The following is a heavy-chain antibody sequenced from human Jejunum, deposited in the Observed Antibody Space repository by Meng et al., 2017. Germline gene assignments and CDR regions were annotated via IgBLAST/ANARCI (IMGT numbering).Heavy chain of an antibody. Sequence: GGSLRLPCAASGFIFSSHAMSWVRQAPGKGLEWVSSISRSGGSTDYADSVKGRFTISRDNSRNSLFLQMNGLRAEDTAVYYCVKVACGDYVPLQADSWRQGTLVTVSS. D-gene: IGHD4-17*01. CDR1: GFIFSSHA. J-gene: IGHJ4*02. CDR3: VKVACGDYVPLQADS. CDR2: ISRSGGST. V-gene: IGHV3-23*01.